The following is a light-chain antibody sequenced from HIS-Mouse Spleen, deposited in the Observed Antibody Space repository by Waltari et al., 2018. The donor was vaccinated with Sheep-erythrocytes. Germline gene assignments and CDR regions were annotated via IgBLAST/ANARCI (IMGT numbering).Light chain of an antibody. CDR3: CSYAGSYNHV. V-gene: IGLV2-11*01. Sequence: QSALTPPRSVSGSPGQSVTIPCTGTSSDVGRYNYVSWYQQHPGKAPKLMIYDVSKRPSGVPDRFSGSKSGNTASLTISGLQAEDEADYYCCSYAGSYNHVFATGTKVTVL. J-gene: IGLJ1*01. CDR2: DVS. CDR1: SSDVGRYNY.